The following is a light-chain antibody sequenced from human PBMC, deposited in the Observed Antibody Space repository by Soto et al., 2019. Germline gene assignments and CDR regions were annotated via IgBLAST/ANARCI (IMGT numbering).Light chain of an antibody. Sequence: EIVLTQSPGTLSLSPGERATLSCRASQSVTSNFLAWYRQKPGQAPRLLIYGASSRATGIPDRFSGSGSGTDFTLTISRLEPEDFAVYYCQQYGSSPRTFGQGTKVDI. CDR1: QSVTSNF. CDR3: QQYGSSPRT. V-gene: IGKV3-20*01. J-gene: IGKJ1*01. CDR2: GAS.